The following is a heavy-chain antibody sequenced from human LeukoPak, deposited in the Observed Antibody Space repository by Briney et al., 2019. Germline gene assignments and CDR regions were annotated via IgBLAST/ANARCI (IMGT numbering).Heavy chain of an antibody. CDR1: GFAFSDYS. CDR2: TRGSGSGMGSGN. J-gene: IGHJ4*02. V-gene: IGHV3-21*05. Sequence: PGGSLRLSCAASGFAFSDYSMNWVRQAPGRGLEWVANTRGSGSGMGSGNYYGGAVKGRFTISRDNANNSLYLQMNSLRAEDTAFYYCARDDNWGFDYWGQGALVTVSS. CDR3: ARDDNWGFDY. D-gene: IGHD7-27*01.